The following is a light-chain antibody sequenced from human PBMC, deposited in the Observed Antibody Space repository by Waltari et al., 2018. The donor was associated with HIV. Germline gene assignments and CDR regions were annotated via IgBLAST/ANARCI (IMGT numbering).Light chain of an antibody. Sequence: SYELTQPPSVSVSPGQTARITCSGDALPKQYAYWYQQKPGQAPVLVIYKDSERPSGIPGRFSGSSSGTTVTVTISGVQAEDEADYYCQSADSSGTYRVFGGGTKLTVL. CDR2: KDS. CDR1: ALPKQY. CDR3: QSADSSGTYRV. J-gene: IGLJ2*01. V-gene: IGLV3-25*03.